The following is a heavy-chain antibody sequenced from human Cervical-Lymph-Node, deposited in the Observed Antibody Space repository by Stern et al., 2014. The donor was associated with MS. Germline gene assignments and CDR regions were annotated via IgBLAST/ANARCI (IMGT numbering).Heavy chain of an antibody. CDR3: AEGERFDY. V-gene: IGHV3-30*18. J-gene: IGHJ4*02. CDR1: GFTFSSYG. D-gene: IGHD1-1*01. CDR2: ISYDGSNK. Sequence: VQLEESGGGVVQPGRSLRLSCAASGFTFSSYGMHWVRQAPGKGLEWVAVISYDGSNKYYADSVKGRFTISRDNSKNTLYLQMNSLRAEDTAVYYCAEGERFDYWGQGTLVTVSS.